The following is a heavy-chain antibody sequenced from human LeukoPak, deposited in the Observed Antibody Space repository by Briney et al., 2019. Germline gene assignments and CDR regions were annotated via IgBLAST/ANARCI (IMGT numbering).Heavy chain of an antibody. J-gene: IGHJ5*02. CDR1: GFTFSSYA. CDR2: ISGSGGST. V-gene: IGHV3-23*01. Sequence: GGSLRLSCAASGFTFSSYAMSWVRQAPGKGLEWVSAISGSGGSTYYADSVKGRFTISRDNSKNKLSLQMNSLRTEDTAVYYCATATSWTFDPWGQGTLVTVSS. CDR3: ATATSWTFDP. D-gene: IGHD2-2*01.